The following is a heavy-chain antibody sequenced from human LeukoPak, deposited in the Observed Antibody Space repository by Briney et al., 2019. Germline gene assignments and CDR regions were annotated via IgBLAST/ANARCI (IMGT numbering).Heavy chain of an antibody. CDR2: INSDGSTT. J-gene: IGHJ3*02. CDR1: GFTFSSYW. D-gene: IGHD1-26*01. Sequence: GGSLRLSCAASGFTFSSYWMHWVRQAPGKGLVWVSRINSDGSTTTHADSMKGRFTISRDNARNTLYLQMNSLRAEDTAVYYCAVKWTYDGFDIWGQGTMVTVSS. V-gene: IGHV3-74*01. CDR3: AVKWTYDGFDI.